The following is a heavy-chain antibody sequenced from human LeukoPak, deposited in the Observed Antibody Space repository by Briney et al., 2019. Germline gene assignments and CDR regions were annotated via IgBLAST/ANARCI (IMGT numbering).Heavy chain of an antibody. CDR3: AKDRPSSGNYFDY. Sequence: PGGSLRLSCAASGFSFGTYAMSWVRQAPGKGLEWVSGISGSGGSTYYADSVKGRFTISRDNSKNTLYLQMNSLRAEDTAVYYCAKDRPSSGNYFDYWGQGTLVTVSS. V-gene: IGHV3-23*01. CDR1: GFSFGTYA. D-gene: IGHD1-1*01. CDR2: ISGSGGST. J-gene: IGHJ4*02.